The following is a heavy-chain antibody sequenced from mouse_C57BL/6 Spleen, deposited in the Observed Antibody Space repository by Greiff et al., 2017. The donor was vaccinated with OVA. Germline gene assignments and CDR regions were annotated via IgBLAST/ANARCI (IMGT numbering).Heavy chain of an antibody. D-gene: IGHD2-4*01. CDR1: GYTFTDYY. Sequence: QVQLQQSGAELVRPGASVKLSCKASGYTFTDYYINWVKQRPGQGLEWIARIYPGSGNTYYNEKFKGKATLTAEKSSSTAYMQLSSLTSEDSAVYFCARYDYDDYYAMDYWGQGTSVTVSS. CDR3: ARYDYDDYYAMDY. CDR2: IYPGSGNT. J-gene: IGHJ4*01. V-gene: IGHV1-76*01.